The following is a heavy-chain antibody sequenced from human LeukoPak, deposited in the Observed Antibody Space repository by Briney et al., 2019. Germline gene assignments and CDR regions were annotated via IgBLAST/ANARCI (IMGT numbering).Heavy chain of an antibody. Sequence: SETLSLTCTVSGGSISSSGYYWGWIRQPRGKGLEWIASIYYSGSTYYNPSLKSRVTISVDTSKNQLSLKLSSLTAADTAVYYCARHEYSGSYYGLSWFDPWGQGTLVTVSS. CDR1: GGSISSSGYY. CDR3: ARHEYSGSYYGLSWFDP. CDR2: IYYSGST. D-gene: IGHD1-26*01. J-gene: IGHJ5*02. V-gene: IGHV4-39*01.